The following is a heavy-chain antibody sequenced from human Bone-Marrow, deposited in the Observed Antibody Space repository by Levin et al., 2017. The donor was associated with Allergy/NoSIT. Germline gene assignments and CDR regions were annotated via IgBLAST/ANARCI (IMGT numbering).Heavy chain of an antibody. CDR1: GFSFWHYT. CDR2: ISSSGDST. D-gene: IGHD3-22*01. J-gene: IGHJ4*02. CDR3: ARDPARGYYDSSGYSGDH. Sequence: GGSLRLSCAASGFSFWHYTMNWVHQAPGKGLEWVSCISSSGDSTYYADSVKGRFTISRDNAKNSLYLQLNRLRDEDTALYYCARDPARGYYDSSGYSGDHWGQGTLVTVSS. V-gene: IGHV3-48*02.